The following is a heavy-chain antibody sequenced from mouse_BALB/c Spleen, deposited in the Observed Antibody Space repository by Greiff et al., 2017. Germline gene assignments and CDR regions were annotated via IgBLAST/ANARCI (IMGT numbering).Heavy chain of an antibody. CDR3: AREYYGSSRGYYFDY. CDR2: IWAGGST. V-gene: IGHV2-9*02. J-gene: IGHJ2*01. D-gene: IGHD1-1*01. Sequence: VQLQESGPGLVAPSQSLSITCTVSGFSLTSYGVHWVRQPPGKGLEWLGVIWAGGSTNYNSALMSRLSISKDNSKSQVFLKMNSLQTDDTAMYYCAREYYGSSRGYYFDYWGQGTTLTVSS. CDR1: GFSLTSYG.